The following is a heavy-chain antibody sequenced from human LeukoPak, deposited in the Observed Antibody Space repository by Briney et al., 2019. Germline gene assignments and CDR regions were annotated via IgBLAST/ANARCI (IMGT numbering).Heavy chain of an antibody. CDR1: GFSPTNW. Sequence: PGGSLRLSCTASGFSPTNWMTWVRQAQGKGLEWVGNINPDGSEKFYVDSVKGRFTFSRDNAKNSLFLQMNSLRAEDTAVFYCARDSGYNAFDIWGQGTMVTVSS. J-gene: IGHJ3*02. V-gene: IGHV3-7*01. CDR3: ARDSGYNAFDI. CDR2: INPDGSEK. D-gene: IGHD5-12*01.